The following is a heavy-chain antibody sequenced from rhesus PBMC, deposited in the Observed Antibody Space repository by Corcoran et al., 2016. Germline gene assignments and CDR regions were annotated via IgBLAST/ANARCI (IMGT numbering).Heavy chain of an antibody. V-gene: IGHV4S10*01. D-gene: IGHD3-16*01. CDR1: GGSISDSYR. CDR3: ARDLDYSVGGGLDS. CDR2: IYGGSTSS. J-gene: IGHJ6*01. Sequence: QVQLQESGPGVVKPSETLSLTCAVSGGSISDSYRWSWIRQPPGKGLEWIGYIYGGSTSSTYNPSLKSRVTISKDTSKNQCSLKLSSVTAADTAVYYCARDLDYSVGGGLDSWGQGVVVTVSS.